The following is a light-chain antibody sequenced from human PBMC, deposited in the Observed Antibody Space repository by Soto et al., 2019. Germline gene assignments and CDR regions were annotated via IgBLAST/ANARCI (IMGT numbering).Light chain of an antibody. J-gene: IGKJ4*01. V-gene: IGKV1-27*01. CDR1: QGIRNY. CDR3: QKYYSAPIT. CDR2: AAS. Sequence: DIQMTQSPSSLSASVGDRVTITCRASQGIRNYLAWYQQKPGKVPKLLIYAASTLHSGVPSRFSGSGSGTDFTLTISSLQPEDVATYYCQKYYSAPITFGGGTKVEI.